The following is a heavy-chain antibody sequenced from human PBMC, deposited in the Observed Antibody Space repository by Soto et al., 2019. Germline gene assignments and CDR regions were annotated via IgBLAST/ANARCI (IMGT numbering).Heavy chain of an antibody. CDR3: AGRQQNYYYYGMDV. CDR2: ISQDESVK. J-gene: IGHJ6*02. D-gene: IGHD6-13*01. Sequence: QVQLVESGGGVVQPGRSLTVSCAASGISISTYAMHWVRQAPGKGLEWVAVISQDESVKYYADSVKGRFTISRDNPKNTLFLQMNSLGADDTAVYYCAGRQQNYYYYGMDVWGQGTTVTVSS. CDR1: GISISTYA. V-gene: IGHV3-30*03.